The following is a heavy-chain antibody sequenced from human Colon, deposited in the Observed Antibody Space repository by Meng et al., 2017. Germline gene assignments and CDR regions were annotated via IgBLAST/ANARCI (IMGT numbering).Heavy chain of an antibody. Sequence: AQYHQWGAGPSQPSATLPLTRAVYVGSFSGYYWGWIRQPPGKGLEWIGEINDSGSTNYNPSLKRRVTISVDTSKNQFSLKLSSVTAADTAVYYCARERLSSGWYGGRWFDPWGQGTLVTVSS. J-gene: IGHJ5*02. D-gene: IGHD6-19*01. CDR3: ARERLSSGWYGGRWFDP. CDR1: VGSFSGYY. V-gene: IGHV4-34*01. CDR2: INDSGST.